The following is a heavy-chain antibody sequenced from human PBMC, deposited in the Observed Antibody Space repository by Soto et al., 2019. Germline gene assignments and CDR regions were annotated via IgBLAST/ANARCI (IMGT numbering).Heavy chain of an antibody. CDR1: GFKFYSYA. J-gene: IGHJ4*02. CDR3: AKEGARIHGNIDH. D-gene: IGHD5-18*01. CDR2: IDGSAVGT. Sequence: EVQLLESGGGLVQPGGSLRLSCAASGFKFYSYAMNWVRQAPGKGLEWVSGIDGSAVGTYYADSVKGRFTISRDNSENTLYLQMHSLRVEDTAVYYCAKEGARIHGNIDHWGQGTLVTVSS. V-gene: IGHV3-23*01.